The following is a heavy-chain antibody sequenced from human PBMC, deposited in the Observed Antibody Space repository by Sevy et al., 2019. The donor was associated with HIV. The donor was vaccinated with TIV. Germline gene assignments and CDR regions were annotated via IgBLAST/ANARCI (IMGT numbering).Heavy chain of an antibody. CDR2: ISSSGSTI. CDR3: AREVVVVPAAISYYYYMDV. D-gene: IGHD2-2*02. Sequence: GGSLRLSCAASGFTFSDYYMSWIRQAPGKGLEWVSYISSSGSTIYYADSVKGRFTISRDNAKNSLYLQMNSLRAEDTAVYYCAREVVVVPAAISYYYYMDVWGKGTTVTVSS. V-gene: IGHV3-11*01. CDR1: GFTFSDYY. J-gene: IGHJ6*03.